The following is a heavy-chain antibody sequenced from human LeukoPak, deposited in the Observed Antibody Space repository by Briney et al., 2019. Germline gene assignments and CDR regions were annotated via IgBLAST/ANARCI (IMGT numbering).Heavy chain of an antibody. CDR1: GFTFSDYY. V-gene: IGHV3-11*04. CDR2: ISSGGSTI. J-gene: IGHJ4*02. CDR3: ARDKDSSSSLDY. Sequence: GGSLRLSCAASGFTFSDYYMSWIRQAPGKGLEWVSYISSGGSTIYYADSVKGRFTISRDNAKNSLYLQMNSLRAEDTAVYYCARDKDSSSSLDYWGQGTLVTVSS. D-gene: IGHD3-22*01.